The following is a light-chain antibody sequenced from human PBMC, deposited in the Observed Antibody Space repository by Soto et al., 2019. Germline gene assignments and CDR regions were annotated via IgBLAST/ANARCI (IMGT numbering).Light chain of an antibody. Sequence: EIVLTQSPGTLSLSPGERGTLPCRASQSVINNYLAWYQQKPGQDSRLLIYGATSRATGIPERFSGSGSGTEFTLTIIRLAPEDFAVYYCQQYGSSPITFGQATRLEIK. CDR3: QQYGSSPIT. V-gene: IGKV3-20*01. J-gene: IGKJ5*01. CDR2: GAT. CDR1: QSVINNY.